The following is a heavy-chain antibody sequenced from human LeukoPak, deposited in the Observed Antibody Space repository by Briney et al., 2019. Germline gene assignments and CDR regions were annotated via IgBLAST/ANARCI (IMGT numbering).Heavy chain of an antibody. CDR3: ARDSGSYYRAFDI. CDR2: IYHSGST. CDR1: GYSISSGYY. V-gene: IGHV4-38-2*02. J-gene: IGHJ3*02. D-gene: IGHD1-26*01. Sequence: SETLSLTCTVSGYSISSGYYWGWIRQPPGKGLEWIGSIYHSGSTYYNPSLKSRVTISVDTSKNQFPLKLSSVTAADTAVYYCARDSGSYYRAFDIWGQGTMVTVSS.